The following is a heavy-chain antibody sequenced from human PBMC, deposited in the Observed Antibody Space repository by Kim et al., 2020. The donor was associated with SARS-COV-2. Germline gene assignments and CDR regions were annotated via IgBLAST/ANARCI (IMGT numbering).Heavy chain of an antibody. Sequence: ASVKVSCKASGYTFTSYGISWVRQAPGQGLEWMGWISAYNGNTNYAQKLQGRVTMTTDTSTSTAYMELRSLRSDDTAVYYCPRVRVRGVGATRVNYFDYWGQGTLVTVSS. D-gene: IGHD1-26*01. CDR2: ISAYNGNT. J-gene: IGHJ4*02. V-gene: IGHV1-18*04. CDR1: GYTFTSYG. CDR3: PRVRVRGVGATRVNYFDY.